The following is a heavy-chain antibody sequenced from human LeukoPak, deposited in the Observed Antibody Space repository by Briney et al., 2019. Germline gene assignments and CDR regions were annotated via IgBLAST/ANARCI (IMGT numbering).Heavy chain of an antibody. CDR2: VYYTGST. CDR3: ARTTEGGYTYGYFYYYYMDV. J-gene: IGHJ6*03. Sequence: PSETLSLTCTVSGGSISSYYWSWIRQPPGKGLEWIGYVYYTGSTNYNPSLKSRVTISVDTSKNQFSLKLSSVTAADTAVYYCARTTEGGYTYGYFYYYYMDVWGKGTTVTISS. D-gene: IGHD5-18*01. CDR1: GGSISSYY. V-gene: IGHV4-59*01.